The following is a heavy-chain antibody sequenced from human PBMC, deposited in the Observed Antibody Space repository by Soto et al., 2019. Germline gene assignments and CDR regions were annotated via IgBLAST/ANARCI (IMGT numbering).Heavy chain of an antibody. V-gene: IGHV3-48*02. CDR1: GFTFISYS. J-gene: IGHJ4*02. CDR3: ARDHGSGSYSYYFDY. D-gene: IGHD1-26*01. CDR2: ISSGSSTI. Sequence: GSLRLWCVASGFTFISYSMNWVLQAPGKGLQWVSYISSGSSTIYHADSVKGRFTISRDNAKNSLFLQMNSLRDEDTAVYYCARDHGSGSYSYYFDYWGQGTLVTVSS.